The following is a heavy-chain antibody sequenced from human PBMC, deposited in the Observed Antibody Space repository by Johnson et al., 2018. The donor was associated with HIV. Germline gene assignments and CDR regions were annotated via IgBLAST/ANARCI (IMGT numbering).Heavy chain of an antibody. D-gene: IGHD3-16*01. V-gene: IGHV3-30*02. CDR2: IRYDGSNK. Sequence: QVQLVESGGGVVQPGGSLRLSCAASGFTVSSNYMSWVRQAPGKGLEWVAFIRYDGSNKYYADSVKGRFTISRDNAKNTLYLQMNSLRAEDTAVYYCVRDAFDFRDATGRFGGAGFDIWGQGTMVTVSS. J-gene: IGHJ3*02. CDR1: GFTVSSNY. CDR3: VRDAFDFRDATGRFGGAGFDI.